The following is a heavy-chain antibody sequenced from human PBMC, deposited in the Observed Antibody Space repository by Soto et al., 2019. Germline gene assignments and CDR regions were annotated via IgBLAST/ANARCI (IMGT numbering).Heavy chain of an antibody. CDR3: ARASGWASPKTWFDA. Sequence: SVKVSYTASGGTLSSYAMSWVRHAPVQGLEWMGGIIPIFGTANYAQKFQGRVTITADESTSTAYMELSSLRSEDTAVYYCARASGWASPKTWFDAWGQGTPVTVSS. CDR2: IIPIFGTA. CDR1: GGTLSSYA. D-gene: IGHD1-26*01. V-gene: IGHV1-69*13. J-gene: IGHJ5*02.